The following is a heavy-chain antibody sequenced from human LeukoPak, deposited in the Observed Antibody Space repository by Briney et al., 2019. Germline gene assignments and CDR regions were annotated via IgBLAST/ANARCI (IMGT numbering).Heavy chain of an antibody. CDR1: GFTFSSYS. CDR3: ARVNGSPGDAFDI. J-gene: IGHJ3*02. D-gene: IGHD5-24*01. Sequence: GGSLRLSCAASGFTFSSYSMNWVRQAPGKGLEWVSSISSSSSYIYYADSVKGRFTISRDNAKTSLYLQMNSLRAEDTAVYYCARVNGSPGDAFDIWGQGTMVTVSS. CDR2: ISSSSSYI. V-gene: IGHV3-21*01.